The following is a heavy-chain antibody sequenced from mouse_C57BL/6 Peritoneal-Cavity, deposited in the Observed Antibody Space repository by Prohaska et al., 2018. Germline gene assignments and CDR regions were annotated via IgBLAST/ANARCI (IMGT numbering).Heavy chain of an antibody. CDR1: GYTFTSYW. V-gene: IGHV1-64*01. D-gene: IGHD1-1*01. Sequence: LKLSCKASGYTFTSYWMHWVKQRPGQGLEWIGMIHPNSGSTNYNEKFKSKATLAVDKSSSTAYMQLSSLTSEDSAVYYCARSGSSPWYFDVWGTGTTVTVSS. J-gene: IGHJ1*03. CDR3: ARSGSSPWYFDV. CDR2: IHPNSGST.